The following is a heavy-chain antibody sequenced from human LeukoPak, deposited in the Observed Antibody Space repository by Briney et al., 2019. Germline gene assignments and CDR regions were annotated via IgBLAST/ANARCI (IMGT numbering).Heavy chain of an antibody. J-gene: IGHJ6*03. CDR1: GGSISSYY. CDR2: IYYSGST. CDR3: ARAFYPGYYSYMAV. D-gene: IGHD3-3*02. Sequence: PSETLSLTCAVSGGSISSYYWSWIRQPPGKRLEWIGYIYYSGSTNYNPSLKSRVTISVDTSKNQFSLKLSSVTAADTAVYYCARAFYPGYYSYMAVWGKGTTVTVSS. V-gene: IGHV4-59*01.